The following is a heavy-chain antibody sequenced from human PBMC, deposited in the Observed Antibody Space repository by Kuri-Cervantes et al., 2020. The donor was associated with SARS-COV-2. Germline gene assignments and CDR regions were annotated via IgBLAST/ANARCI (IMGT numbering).Heavy chain of an antibody. V-gene: IGHV4-34*01. J-gene: IGHJ4*02. CDR2: VTHRGNT. Sequence: GSLRLSCAVYGGSFSDYSWSWIRQSPGKGLEWIGEVTHRGNTNYNPSLVSRVTISVDTSKNQFSLKLSSVTAADTAVYYCAREGLWFGGRSFDYWGQGTLVTVSS. CDR3: AREGLWFGGRSFDY. D-gene: IGHD3-10*01. CDR1: GGSFSDYS.